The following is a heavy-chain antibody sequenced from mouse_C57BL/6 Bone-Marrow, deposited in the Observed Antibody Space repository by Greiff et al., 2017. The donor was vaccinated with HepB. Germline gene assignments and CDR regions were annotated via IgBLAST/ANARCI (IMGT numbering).Heavy chain of an antibody. Sequence: ESGPGLVKPSQSLSLTCSVTGYSITSGYYWNWIRQFPGNKLEWMGYISYDGSNNYNPSLKNRISITRDTSKNQFFLKLNSVTTEDTATYYCAKEGLTFDYWGQGTTLTVSS. D-gene: IGHD3-1*01. CDR2: ISYDGSN. V-gene: IGHV3-6*01. J-gene: IGHJ2*01. CDR1: GYSITSGYY. CDR3: AKEGLTFDY.